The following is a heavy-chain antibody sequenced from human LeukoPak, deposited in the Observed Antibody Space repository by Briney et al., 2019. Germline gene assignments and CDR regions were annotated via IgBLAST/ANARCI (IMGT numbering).Heavy chain of an antibody. CDR2: FYHSGNT. J-gene: IGHJ3*02. CDR1: GFSISSGYY. V-gene: IGHV4-38-2*02. D-gene: IGHD1-1*01. CDR3: AREVGIATTRDAFDI. Sequence: PSETLSLTCAVSGFSISSGYYWGWIRQPPGKGLEWIGSFYHSGNTYYNPSLKSQVTISVDTSKNHFSLKLSSVTAADTAVYYCAREVGIATTRDAFDIWGQGTMVTVSS.